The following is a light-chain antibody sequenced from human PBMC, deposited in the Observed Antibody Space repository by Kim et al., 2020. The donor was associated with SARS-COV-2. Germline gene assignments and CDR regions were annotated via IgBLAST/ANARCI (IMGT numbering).Light chain of an antibody. CDR3: SSYTSSSTYV. CDR2: DVS. J-gene: IGLJ1*01. V-gene: IGLV2-14*01. CDR1: SSDVGGYNY. Sequence: QSALTQPASVSGSPGQSITISCTGTSSDVGGYNYVSWYQQHPGKASKVMIYDVSKRPSGVSNRFSGSKSGNTASLTISGLQAEDEAVYYCSSYTSSSTYVFGTGTKVTVL.